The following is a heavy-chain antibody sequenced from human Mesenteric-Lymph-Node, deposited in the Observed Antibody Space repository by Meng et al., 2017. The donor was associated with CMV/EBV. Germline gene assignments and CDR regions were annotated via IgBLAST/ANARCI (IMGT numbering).Heavy chain of an antibody. CDR3: ATNHTATFDF. CDR2: INFHNGDT. D-gene: IGHD2-21*02. Sequence: SCKTSGNSYSGSYIHWVRQAPGQGLEWMGWINFHNGDTKYAQKFQGWVTVTRDTSIRTVFLDLTTLKSDDTAVYYCATNHTATFDFWGQGTLVTVSS. CDR1: GNSYSGSY. J-gene: IGHJ4*02. V-gene: IGHV1-2*04.